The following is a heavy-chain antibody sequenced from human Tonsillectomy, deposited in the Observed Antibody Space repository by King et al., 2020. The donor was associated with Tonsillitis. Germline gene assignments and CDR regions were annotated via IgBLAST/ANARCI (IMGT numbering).Heavy chain of an antibody. D-gene: IGHD1-26*01. J-gene: IGHJ6*02. CDR3: ERDLGGYYYYGMDV. CDR1: GFTFSTYS. V-gene: IGHV3-48*01. Sequence: VQLVESGGGLVQPGGSLRLSCAASGFTFSTYSMNWVRQAPGKGLEWVSYISSSGSTRYYADSVKGRFTISRDNAKNSLYLQMNSLRAADTAVYYCERDLGGYYYYGMDVWGQGATVTVSS. CDR2: ISSSGSTR.